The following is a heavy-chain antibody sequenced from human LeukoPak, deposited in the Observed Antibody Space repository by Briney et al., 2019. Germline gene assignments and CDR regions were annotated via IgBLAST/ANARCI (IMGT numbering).Heavy chain of an antibody. CDR2: IYYSGST. V-gene: IGHV4-61*01. CDR3: ARGGGIVGATANWFDP. CDR1: GGSIISGSYY. J-gene: IGHJ5*02. Sequence: SETLSLTCTVSGGSIISGSYYWSWIRQPPGKGLEWIGYIYYSGSTNYNPSLKSRVTISVDTSKNQFSLKLSSVTAADTAVYYCARGGGIVGATANWFDPWGQGTLVTVSS. D-gene: IGHD1-26*01.